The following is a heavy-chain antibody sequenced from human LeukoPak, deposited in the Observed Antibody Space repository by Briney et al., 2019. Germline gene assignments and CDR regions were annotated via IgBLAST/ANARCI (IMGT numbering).Heavy chain of an antibody. J-gene: IGHJ6*03. D-gene: IGHD2-15*01. CDR2: IYYSGST. V-gene: IGHV4-39*01. CDR1: GGSISSSSYY. CDR3: ARLGGWYFPYYYYYMDV. Sequence: SETLSLTCTVSGGSISSSSYYWAWIRQPPGKGLEWIGSIYYSGSTYYNPSLKSRVTISVDTSKNQFSLKLSSVTAADTAVYYCARLGGWYFPYYYYYMDVWGKGTTVTVSS.